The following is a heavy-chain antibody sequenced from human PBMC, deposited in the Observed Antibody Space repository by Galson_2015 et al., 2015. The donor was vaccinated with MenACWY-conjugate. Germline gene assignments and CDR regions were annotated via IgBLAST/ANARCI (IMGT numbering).Heavy chain of an antibody. CDR2: IKPDGSEK. V-gene: IGHV3-7*03. J-gene: IGHJ2*01. Sequence: SLRLSCAASGFTFSSYWMSWVRQAPGKGLEWVANIKPDGSEKYYMDSVKGRFTISRDNAKNSLYLQMNSLRAEDTAVYHYAKARPPLHYGGDSKSNWYFDLWGRGTLVTVSS. CDR1: GFTFSSYW. D-gene: IGHD4-23*01. CDR3: AKARPPLHYGGDSKSNWYFDL.